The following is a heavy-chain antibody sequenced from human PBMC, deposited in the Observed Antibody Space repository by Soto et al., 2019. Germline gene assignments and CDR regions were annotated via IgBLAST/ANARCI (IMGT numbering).Heavy chain of an antibody. CDR2: IIPGLDTP. J-gene: IGHJ4*02. Sequence: QVPLVQSGAEVKKPGSSVKVSCRASGGTFSSYTITWVRQAPGQGLEWMGRIIPGLDTPNYAKKFQGRAAITADKSTSTAYMELSSLTSEDTAVYYCARASTLGSFFDLWGQGTLVTVSS. CDR3: ARASTLGSFFDL. D-gene: IGHD3-10*01. CDR1: GGTFSSYT. V-gene: IGHV1-69*08.